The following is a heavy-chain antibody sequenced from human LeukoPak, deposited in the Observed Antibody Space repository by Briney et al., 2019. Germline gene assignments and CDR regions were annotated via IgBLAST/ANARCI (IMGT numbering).Heavy chain of an antibody. CDR2: ISSSSFFI. Sequence: GGSLRLSCVASGFTFSTYTMNWVRQAPGKGLEWVSSISSSSFFISYADSVKGRFTISRDNAKNSLYLQMKSLRAEDTAVYYCARGDPDSITMIVVAHEDWGQGTLVTVSS. V-gene: IGHV3-21*01. J-gene: IGHJ4*02. D-gene: IGHD3-22*01. CDR1: GFTFSTYT. CDR3: ARGDPDSITMIVVAHED.